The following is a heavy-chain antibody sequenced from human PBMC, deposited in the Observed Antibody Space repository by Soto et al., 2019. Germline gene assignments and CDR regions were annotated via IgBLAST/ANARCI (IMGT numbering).Heavy chain of an antibody. V-gene: IGHV3-23*01. J-gene: IGHJ4*02. CDR1: GFTFSNFA. CDR3: AKPAYWNDFDS. D-gene: IGHD1-1*01. Sequence: EVQLLESGGGLVQPGGSLRLSCAASGFTFSNFALSWVRQAPGKGLEWVSGVSNSGDSTYSADSVKGRFTMSRDNSKNMVYLQMDSLRAEDTAVYYCAKPAYWNDFDSWGQGTLVTVSS. CDR2: VSNSGDST.